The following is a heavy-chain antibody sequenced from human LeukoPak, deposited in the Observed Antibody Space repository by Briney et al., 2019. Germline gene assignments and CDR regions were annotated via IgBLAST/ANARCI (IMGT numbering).Heavy chain of an antibody. D-gene: IGHD6-19*01. CDR2: INSDGSST. CDR3: AREWGPIAVSGGPGY. V-gene: IGHV3-74*01. J-gene: IGHJ4*02. CDR1: GFTFSSYW. Sequence: GGSLRLSCAASGFTFSSYWMHWVRQAPGKGLVWVSRINSDGSSTSYADSVKGRFTISRDNAKNTLYLQMNSLRAEDTAVYYCAREWGPIAVSGGPGYWGQGALVTVSS.